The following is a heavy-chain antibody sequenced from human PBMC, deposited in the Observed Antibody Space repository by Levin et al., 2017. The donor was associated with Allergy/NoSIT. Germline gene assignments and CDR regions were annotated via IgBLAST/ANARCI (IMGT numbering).Heavy chain of an antibody. CDR2: INWNGGST. J-gene: IGHJ3*02. D-gene: IGHD6-13*01. V-gene: IGHV3-20*04. Sequence: PGGSLRLSCAASGFTFDDYGMSWVRQAPGKGLEWVSGINWNGGSTGYADSLKGRVTISRDNAKNSLYLQMNSLRAEDTALYYCARWEGGGSSWDHDAFDIWGQGTMVTVSS. CDR1: GFTFDDYG. CDR3: ARWEGGGSSWDHDAFDI.